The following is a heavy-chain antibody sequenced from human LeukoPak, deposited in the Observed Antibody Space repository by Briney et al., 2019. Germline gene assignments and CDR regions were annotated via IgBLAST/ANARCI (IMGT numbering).Heavy chain of an antibody. V-gene: IGHV1-46*01. Sequence: ASVRVSCKASGYNFLGYYLHWVRQAPGQGLEWMGIINPSGGSTSYAQKFQGRVTMTRDMSTSTVYMELSSLRSEDTAVYYCARAPPYYYYMDVWGKGTTVTVSS. CDR3: ARAPPYYYYMDV. J-gene: IGHJ6*03. CDR2: INPSGGST. CDR1: GYNFLGYY.